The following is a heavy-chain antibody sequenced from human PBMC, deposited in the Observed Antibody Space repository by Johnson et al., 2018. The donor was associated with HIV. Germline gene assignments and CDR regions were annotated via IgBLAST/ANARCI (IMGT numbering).Heavy chain of an antibody. Sequence: SAASGFTFDDDGISWVRQVPGKGLEWVSGINWNGRSTGYADSVKGRFTLSRDNAKSSLSLQMNSLRSEDTALYYCARVYVVCHYDVWSGDYNPFDIVGQWTLVTVSS. CDR1: GFTFDDDG. D-gene: IGHD3-3*01. V-gene: IGHV3-20*04. CDR2: INWNGRST. J-gene: IGHJ3*02. CDR3: ARVYVVCHYDVWSGDYNPFDI.